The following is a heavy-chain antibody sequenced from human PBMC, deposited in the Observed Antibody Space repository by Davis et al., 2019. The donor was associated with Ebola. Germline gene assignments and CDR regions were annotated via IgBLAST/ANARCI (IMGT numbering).Heavy chain of an antibody. CDR1: GFTFSNYD. CDR3: AKDMGWPYCSSTSCYGMDV. J-gene: IGHJ6*02. CDR2: ISWNSGSI. D-gene: IGHD2-2*01. Sequence: SLRLSCAASGFTFSNYDMHWVRQAPGKGLEWVSGISWNSGSIGYADSVKGRFTISRDNAKNSLYLQMNSLRAEDTALYYCAKDMGWPYCSSTSCYGMDVWGQGTTVTVSS. V-gene: IGHV3-9*01.